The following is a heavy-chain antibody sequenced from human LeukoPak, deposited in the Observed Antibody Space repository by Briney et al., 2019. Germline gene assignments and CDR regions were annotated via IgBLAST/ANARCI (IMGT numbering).Heavy chain of an antibody. CDR1: GFTFSSYW. V-gene: IGHV3-7*01. D-gene: IGHD3-3*01. Sequence: GGSLRLSCAASGFTFSSYWMSWVRQAPGKGLEWVANIKQDGSEKYYVDSVKGRFTISRDNAKNSLYLQMNSLRAEDTAVYYCARDTTIFGVVTTSFGYWGQGTLVTVSS. CDR3: ARDTTIFGVVTTSFGY. J-gene: IGHJ4*02. CDR2: IKQDGSEK.